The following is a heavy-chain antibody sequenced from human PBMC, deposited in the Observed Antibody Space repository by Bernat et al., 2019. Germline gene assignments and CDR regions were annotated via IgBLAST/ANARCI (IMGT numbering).Heavy chain of an antibody. V-gene: IGHV3-49*04. D-gene: IGHD3-16*01. CDR1: GFTFGDYP. CDR2: IRSKAYGGTT. J-gene: IGHJ4*02. CDR3: TTDYTGWYTFDF. Sequence: EVEFVESGGGLAQPGRSLRLSCKASGFTFGDYPMSWVRQAPGKGLEWVGFIRSKAYGGTTEYAASVKGRFTISRDDSKSIAYLQMNSLRSEDTAVYYCTTDYTGWYTFDFWGQGTLVTVSS.